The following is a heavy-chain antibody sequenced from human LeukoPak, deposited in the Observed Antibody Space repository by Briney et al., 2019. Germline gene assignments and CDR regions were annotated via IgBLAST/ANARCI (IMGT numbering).Heavy chain of an antibody. D-gene: IGHD3-22*01. Sequence: GGSLRLSCAASGFTFSSYAMSWVRQAPGKGLEWVSAISGSGGSTYYADSVRGRFTISRDNSKNTLYLQMNSLRAEDTAVYYCAKGNRVTMIVVVIDYWGQGTLVTVSS. J-gene: IGHJ4*02. CDR2: ISGSGGST. V-gene: IGHV3-23*01. CDR3: AKGNRVTMIVVVIDY. CDR1: GFTFSSYA.